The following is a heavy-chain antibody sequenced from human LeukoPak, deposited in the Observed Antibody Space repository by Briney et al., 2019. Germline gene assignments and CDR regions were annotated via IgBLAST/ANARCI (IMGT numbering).Heavy chain of an antibody. Sequence: GGSLRLSCAASGFTFSSYGMHWVRQAPGKGLAWVAFKRYDGGNKYYADSVKGRFTISRDNSKNTLYLQMNSLGAEDTTVYYCAKVLYGDYYMDVWGKGTTVTVSS. D-gene: IGHD4-17*01. CDR1: GFTFSSYG. CDR3: AKVLYGDYYMDV. J-gene: IGHJ6*03. V-gene: IGHV3-30*02. CDR2: KRYDGGNK.